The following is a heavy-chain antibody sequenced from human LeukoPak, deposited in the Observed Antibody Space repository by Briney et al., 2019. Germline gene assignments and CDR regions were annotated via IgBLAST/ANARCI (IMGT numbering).Heavy chain of an antibody. D-gene: IGHD6-13*01. CDR1: GYTFTGYY. Sequence: GASVKVSCKASGYTFTGYYMHWVRQAPGQGLEWMGRINPNSGGTNYAQKFQGRVTMTRDTSISTAYMELSRLRSDDTAVYYCAREGTGYSSSWYDYWGQGTLVTVSS. CDR2: INPNSGGT. V-gene: IGHV1-2*06. CDR3: AREGTGYSSSWYDY. J-gene: IGHJ4*02.